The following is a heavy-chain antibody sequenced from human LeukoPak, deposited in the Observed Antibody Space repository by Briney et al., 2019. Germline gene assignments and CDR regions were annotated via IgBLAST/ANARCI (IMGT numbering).Heavy chain of an antibody. Sequence: ASVKVPCKASGYTFSSYHVHWVRQAPGQGLEWMGKITPSDGSTTYAQNFQDRVIMTRDTSSSTVYMQLSSLRSEDTVMYYCARDSYGSDYWGQGTLVTVSS. D-gene: IGHD5-18*01. CDR2: ITPSDGST. V-gene: IGHV1-46*01. CDR3: ARDSYGSDY. J-gene: IGHJ4*02. CDR1: GYTFSSYH.